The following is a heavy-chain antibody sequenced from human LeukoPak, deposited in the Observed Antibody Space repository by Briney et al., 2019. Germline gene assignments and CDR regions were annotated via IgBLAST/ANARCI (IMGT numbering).Heavy chain of an antibody. CDR3: ARLGGSYYTY. V-gene: IGHV3-7*01. J-gene: IGHJ4*02. Sequence: GGSLRLSCVASGFAFSSYWMTWVRQAPGKGLEWVANIKQDGGEEYYVDSVKGRFTISRDNAKNSLFLQMNSLRVEDTAVYYCARLGGSYYTYWGQGTLVTVSS. CDR1: GFAFSSYW. CDR2: IKQDGGEE. D-gene: IGHD1-26*01.